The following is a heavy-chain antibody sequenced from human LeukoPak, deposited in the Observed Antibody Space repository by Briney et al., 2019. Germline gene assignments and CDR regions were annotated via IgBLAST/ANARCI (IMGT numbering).Heavy chain of an antibody. D-gene: IGHD3-10*01. J-gene: IGHJ4*02. Sequence: ASVKVSCKASGGTFSSNAISWVRQAPGQGLEWMGGIIPIFGTANYAQKFQGRVTITADESTSTAYMELSSLRSEDTAVYYCARVWFGESTYYFDYWGQGTLVTVSS. CDR2: IIPIFGTA. V-gene: IGHV1-69*13. CDR3: ARVWFGESTYYFDY. CDR1: GGTFSSNA.